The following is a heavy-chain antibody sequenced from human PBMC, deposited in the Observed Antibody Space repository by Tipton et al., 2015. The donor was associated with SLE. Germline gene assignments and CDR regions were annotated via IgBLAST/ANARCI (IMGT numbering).Heavy chain of an antibody. D-gene: IGHD4-23*01. CDR1: GFTFSDFA. V-gene: IGHV3-23*01. CDR3: AKSVVVTPATFDY. Sequence: SLRLSCAASGFTFSDFAVSWVRQAPGKGPEWVSTIGSDVDVSTYYADSVKGRFTISRDNSKNTLYLQMNSLRAEDTAVYYCAKSVVVTPATFDYWGQGTLVTVSS. J-gene: IGHJ4*02. CDR2: IGSDVDVST.